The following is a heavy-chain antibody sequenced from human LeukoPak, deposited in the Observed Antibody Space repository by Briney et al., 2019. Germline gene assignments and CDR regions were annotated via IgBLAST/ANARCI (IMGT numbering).Heavy chain of an antibody. J-gene: IGHJ5*02. CDR3: AKDQLGPTYCSGGSCYLNWFDP. Sequence: TGGSLRLSCAASGFTFSSYGMHWVRQAPGKGLEWVAVISYDGSNKYYADSAKGRFTISRDNSKNTLYLQMNSLRAEDTAVYYCAKDQLGPTYCSGGSCYLNWFDPWGQGTLVTVSS. D-gene: IGHD2-15*01. CDR2: ISYDGSNK. V-gene: IGHV3-30*18. CDR1: GFTFSSYG.